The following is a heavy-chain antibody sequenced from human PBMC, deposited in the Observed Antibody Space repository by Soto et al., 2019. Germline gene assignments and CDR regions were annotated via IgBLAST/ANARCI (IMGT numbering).Heavy chain of an antibody. CDR2: ISAYNGNT. Sequence: ASVKVCRKASGYTLTRCGSRRVRQAPGQGLEWMGWISAYNGNTNYAQKLQGRVTMTTDTSTSTAYMELRSLRSDDTAVYYCARGGWEFDPWGQGTLVTVSS. J-gene: IGHJ5*02. D-gene: IGHD1-26*01. CDR3: ARGGWEFDP. CDR1: GYTLTRCG. V-gene: IGHV1-18*01.